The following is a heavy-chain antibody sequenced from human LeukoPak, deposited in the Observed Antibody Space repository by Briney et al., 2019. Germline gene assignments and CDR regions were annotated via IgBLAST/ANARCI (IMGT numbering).Heavy chain of an antibody. V-gene: IGHV3-7*03. CDR1: GFSFSSYW. D-gene: IGHD2-21*02. J-gene: IGHJ4*02. CDR2: IKEDGSEK. CDR3: VRDYCGGDCFPDY. Sequence: GGSLRLSCAASGFSFSSYWMSWVRQAPGKGLEWVANIKEDGSEKYHVDSVKGRFTISRDNAKNSLYLQMNSLRAEDTAVYYCVRDYCGGDCFPDYWGQGTLVTVSS.